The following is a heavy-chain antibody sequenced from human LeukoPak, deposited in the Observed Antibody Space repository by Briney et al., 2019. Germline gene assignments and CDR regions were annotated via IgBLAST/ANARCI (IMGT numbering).Heavy chain of an antibody. V-gene: IGHV3-30*02. Sequence: GGSLRLSCETSGFNFRGYGLHWARQTPGKGLQWLAFMEHDGTIKYFSDSVEGRFTISRDNSQNTLFLQLNSLRTEDTAVYYCATNSAYGSYLDSWGQGTLVTVYS. D-gene: IGHD6-25*01. CDR3: ATNSAYGSYLDS. CDR2: MEHDGTIK. CDR1: GFNFRGYG. J-gene: IGHJ4*02.